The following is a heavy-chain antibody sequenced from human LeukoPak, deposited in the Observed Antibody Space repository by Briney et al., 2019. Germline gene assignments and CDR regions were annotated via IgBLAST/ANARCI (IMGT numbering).Heavy chain of an antibody. V-gene: IGHV3-23*01. CDR3: ARDLSYDSSGYYD. J-gene: IGHJ4*02. CDR1: GFTFSRYG. D-gene: IGHD3-22*01. CDR2: ISGGGGST. Sequence: GGSLTLSCAASGFTFSRYGMSWVRQAPGKGLEWVSAISGGGGSTYYADSVKGRFTISRDNSKNTLFLQMNSLRAEDTGLYYCARDLSYDSSGYYDWGQGTLVTVSS.